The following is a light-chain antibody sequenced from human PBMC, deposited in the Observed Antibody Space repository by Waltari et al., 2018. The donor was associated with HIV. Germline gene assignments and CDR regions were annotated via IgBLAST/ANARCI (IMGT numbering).Light chain of an antibody. J-gene: IGKJ5*01. V-gene: IGKV3-11*01. CDR2: GAA. Sequence: EIVLTQSPASLSLSPGERATLSCRASQSVGSYLAWYQQKPGQAPRLLIDGAASRATGIPARFGGSGSGTDFTLTISSLEPGDLAIYYCHQRSNWPITFGQGTRLEIK. CDR3: HQRSNWPIT. CDR1: QSVGSY.